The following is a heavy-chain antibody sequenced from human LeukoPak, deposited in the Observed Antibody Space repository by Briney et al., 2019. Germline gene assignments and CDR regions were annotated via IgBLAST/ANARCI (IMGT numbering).Heavy chain of an antibody. Sequence: PSETLSLTCAVYGGSFSGYYWSWIRQPPGKGLEWIGEINHSGSTNYNPSLKSRVTISVDTSKNQFSLKLSSVTAADTAVYYCARGRRRNYYDSSGYYFNWFDPWGQGTLVTVSS. CDR3: ARGRRRNYYDSSGYYFNWFDP. D-gene: IGHD3-22*01. V-gene: IGHV4-34*01. CDR2: INHSGST. CDR1: GGSFSGYY. J-gene: IGHJ5*02.